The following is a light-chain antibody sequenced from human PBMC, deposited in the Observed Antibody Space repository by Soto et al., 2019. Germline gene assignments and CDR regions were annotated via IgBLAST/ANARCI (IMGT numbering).Light chain of an antibody. Sequence: EIVLTQSPGTLSLSPGERATLSCRASQSVSSSYLVWYQQKPGQAPRLLIYGASSRATGIPDRFSGSGPGTDFTLTISRLEPEECAVYYCQQYGSSRTFGQGTKVDIK. CDR3: QQYGSSRT. J-gene: IGKJ1*01. V-gene: IGKV3-20*01. CDR1: QSVSSSY. CDR2: GAS.